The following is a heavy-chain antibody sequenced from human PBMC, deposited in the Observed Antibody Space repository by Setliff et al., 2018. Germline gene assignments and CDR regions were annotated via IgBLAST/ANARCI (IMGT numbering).Heavy chain of an antibody. CDR3: ARDLGHGGDSDY. V-gene: IGHV4-38-2*02. D-gene: IGHD2-21*02. J-gene: IGHJ4*02. CDR1: GYSISSGHI. CDR2: IGHTGSI. Sequence: SETLSLTCTVSGYSISSGHIWGWIRQPPGKGLEWVGNIGHTGSINYNPSLKSRLTISRDTPKNQVSLKLNSVTATDTAVYYCARDLGHGGDSDYWGQGILVTVSS.